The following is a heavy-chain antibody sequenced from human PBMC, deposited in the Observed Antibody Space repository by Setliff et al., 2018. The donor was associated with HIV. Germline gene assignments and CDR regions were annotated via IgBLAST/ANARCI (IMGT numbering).Heavy chain of an antibody. V-gene: IGHV4-4*02. CDR3: ARHTRGDYFYMDV. CDR1: GGSISSSYW. J-gene: IGHJ6*03. Sequence: SETLSLTCAVSGGSISSSYWWGWVRQPPGKGLQWIGEIYHSGITNYSPSLKSRVIISVDQSKNQFSLKLSSVTAADTAVYYCARHTRGDYFYMDVWGKGTTVTVSS. D-gene: IGHD4-17*01. CDR2: IYHSGIT.